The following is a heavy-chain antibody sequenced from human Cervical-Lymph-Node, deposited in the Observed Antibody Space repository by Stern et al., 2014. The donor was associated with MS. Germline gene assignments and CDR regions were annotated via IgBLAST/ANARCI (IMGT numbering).Heavy chain of an antibody. D-gene: IGHD6-19*01. Sequence: QLVQSGAEVKKPWASVKVSCKAFGYTFTSNKMHWVRQAPGQGLEWMGIINPGGDSTRYAQKLQGRVTMTRDTSTSTVYMELTSLRSEDTAVYSCARDNGGWSVDSWGQGTLVIVSS. CDR3: ARDNGGWSVDS. V-gene: IGHV1-46*01. J-gene: IGHJ4*02. CDR1: GYTFTSNK. CDR2: INPGGDST.